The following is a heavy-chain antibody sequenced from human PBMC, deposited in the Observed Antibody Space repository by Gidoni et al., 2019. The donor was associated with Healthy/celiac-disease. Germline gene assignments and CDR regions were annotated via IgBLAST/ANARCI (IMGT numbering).Heavy chain of an antibody. Sequence: EVQLVQSGAEVKKPGESLKISCKGSGYSFTSSWIGWVRQMPGKGLEWMGIIVPGDSDTRYSPSFQGQATISADKSISTAYLQWSSLKASDTAMYYCARHRGRWELYPPFDPWGQGTLVTVSS. V-gene: IGHV5-51*01. D-gene: IGHD1-26*01. CDR3: ARHRGRWELYPPFDP. CDR1: GYSFTSSW. CDR2: IVPGDSDT. J-gene: IGHJ5*02.